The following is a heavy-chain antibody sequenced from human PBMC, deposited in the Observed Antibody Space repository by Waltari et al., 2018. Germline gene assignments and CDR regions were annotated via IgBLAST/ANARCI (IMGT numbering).Heavy chain of an antibody. V-gene: IGHV3-30*02. CDR1: GFTFSSYG. D-gene: IGHD6-6*01. Sequence: QVQLVESGGGVVQPGGSLRLSWAASGFTFSSYGMHWVRQAPGKGLEWVAFIRYDGSNKYYADSVKGRFTISRDNSKNTLYLQMNSLRAEDTAVYYCAKAPSWDQQLGIDYWGQGTLVTVSS. CDR2: IRYDGSNK. J-gene: IGHJ4*02. CDR3: AKAPSWDQQLGIDY.